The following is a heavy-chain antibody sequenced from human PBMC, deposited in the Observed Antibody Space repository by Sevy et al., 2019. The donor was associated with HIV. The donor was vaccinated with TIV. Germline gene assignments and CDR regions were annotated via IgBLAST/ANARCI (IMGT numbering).Heavy chain of an antibody. Sequence: SETLSLTCTVSGGSISSSSYYWGWIRQPPGKGLEWIGSIYYSGNTYYNPSLKSRVTISVDTSKNQFSLKLSSVTAADTAVYYCAREHYDFNSDFDYWGQGTLVTVSS. CDR3: AREHYDFNSDFDY. J-gene: IGHJ4*02. CDR1: GGSISSSSYY. V-gene: IGHV4-39*01. CDR2: IYYSGNT. D-gene: IGHD3-3*01.